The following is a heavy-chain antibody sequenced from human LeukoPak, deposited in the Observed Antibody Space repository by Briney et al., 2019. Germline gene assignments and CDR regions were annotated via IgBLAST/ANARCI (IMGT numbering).Heavy chain of an antibody. CDR1: GYSFTSFL. J-gene: IGHJ4*02. Sequence: GESLKISCRGSGYSFTSFLIGWVRQMPGKGLGWMGSIYPGDSDPRYRRSFQAQVTISADKSISTAYLQWSSRNASDTAMYYCTRLAPRDGDFDYWGQGTLVTVSS. CDR2: IYPGDSDP. V-gene: IGHV5-51*01. D-gene: IGHD4-17*01. CDR3: TRLAPRDGDFDY.